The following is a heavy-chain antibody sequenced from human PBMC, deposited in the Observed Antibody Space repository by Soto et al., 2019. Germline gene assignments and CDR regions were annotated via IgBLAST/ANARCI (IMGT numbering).Heavy chain of an antibody. D-gene: IGHD4-4*01. V-gene: IGHV4-30-2*01. Sequence: QLQLQESGSGLVKPSQTLSLTCAVSGGSISSGSYSWSWIRQPPGKGLVWIGYIYHSGSTCYNPALTSRVTISVERSKNQFSRKLSSVTAADTAVYCCARGMTTVTTYDYWGQGTLVTVSS. CDR1: GGSISSGSYS. CDR2: IYHSGST. CDR3: ARGMTTVTTYDY. J-gene: IGHJ4*02.